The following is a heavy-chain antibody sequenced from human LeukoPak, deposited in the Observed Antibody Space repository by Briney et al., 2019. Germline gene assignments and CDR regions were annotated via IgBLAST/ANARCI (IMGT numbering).Heavy chain of an antibody. CDR3: AREPILTYYYGSGSTDY. CDR2: IKQDGSEK. J-gene: IGHJ4*02. Sequence: GGSLRLSCAASGFTFSSYWMSWVRQAPGKGLEWVANIKQDGSEKYYVDSVKGRFTISRDNAKNSLYLQMNSLRAEDTAVYYCAREPILTYYYGSGSTDYWGQGTLVTVSS. D-gene: IGHD3-10*01. V-gene: IGHV3-7*01. CDR1: GFTFSSYW.